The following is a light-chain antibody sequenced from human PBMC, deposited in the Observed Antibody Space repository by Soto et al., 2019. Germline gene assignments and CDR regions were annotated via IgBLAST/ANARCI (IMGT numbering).Light chain of an antibody. CDR1: SSDVGGYNY. CDR3: RSYTSRSTFYV. V-gene: IGLV2-14*01. CDR2: EVS. Sequence: QSVLTQPASVSGSPGQSITISCTGTSSDVGGYNYVSWYQQHPGKAPKLMIYEVSNRPSGVSNRFSGSKSGNTASLTISGLQAEDEADYYCRSYTSRSTFYVCAPGTKATVL. J-gene: IGLJ1*01.